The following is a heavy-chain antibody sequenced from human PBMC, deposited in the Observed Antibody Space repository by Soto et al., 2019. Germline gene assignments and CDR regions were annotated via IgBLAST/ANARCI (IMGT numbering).Heavy chain of an antibody. CDR3: ARYFSMVGVAPGY. CDR2: INAANSDT. CDR1: GYTFTSYS. V-gene: IGHV1-3*01. D-gene: IGHD3-22*01. J-gene: IGHJ4*02. Sequence: ASVKVSCKASGYTFTSYSMHWARQAPGQRLEWMGWINAANSDTTYSQKFQGRVTITSDTSANTAYMELSSLRSEDRALYYCARYFSMVGVAPGYWGQGIFGHRLL.